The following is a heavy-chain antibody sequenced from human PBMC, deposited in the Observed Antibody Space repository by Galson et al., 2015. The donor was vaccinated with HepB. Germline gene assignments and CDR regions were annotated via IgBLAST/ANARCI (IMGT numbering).Heavy chain of an antibody. D-gene: IGHD6-13*01. Sequence: QSGAEVKKPGDSLKISCRASGYSFTTHWIAWVRQMPGKGLEWIGIIFPGDSDTRFSPSFQGQVTISADKSIGTAYLQWSSLKASDTAMYYCARVASYRSSWIEYWGQGTLVTVSS. CDR2: IFPGDSDT. CDR1: GYSFTTHW. V-gene: IGHV5-51*03. J-gene: IGHJ4*02. CDR3: ARVASYRSSWIEY.